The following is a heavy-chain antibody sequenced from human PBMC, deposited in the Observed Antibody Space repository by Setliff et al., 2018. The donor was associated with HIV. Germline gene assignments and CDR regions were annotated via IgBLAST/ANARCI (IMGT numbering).Heavy chain of an antibody. CDR1: GYTFSTYP. CDR2: IIAANGNT. V-gene: IGHV1-3*01. J-gene: IGHJ5*01. CDR3: VRGIYDSSGFWYPHGDS. D-gene: IGHD3-22*01. Sequence: ASVKVSCKASGYTFSTYPIHWVRQAPGQRLEWMGWIIAANGNTKYSQKFQGRVTMTRETSTSTAYLELSNLRAEDTAVYYCVRGIYDSSGFWYPHGDSWGQGTLVTVSS.